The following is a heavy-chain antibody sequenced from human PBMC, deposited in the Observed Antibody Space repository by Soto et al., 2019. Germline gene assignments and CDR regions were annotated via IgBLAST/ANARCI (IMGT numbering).Heavy chain of an antibody. D-gene: IGHD3-16*01. J-gene: IGHJ5*02. Sequence: QVQLQESGPGLVKPSQTLSLTCSVSSGSISSSDSYWGLVRQPPGKGLEWIGYINLSGRTYYNPSLKSRVTISVDTSKNQFSLKLSSVTAADTAVYYCARVGGINWFDPWGQGTLVTVSS. CDR2: INLSGRT. V-gene: IGHV4-31*03. CDR1: SGSISSSDSY. CDR3: ARVGGINWFDP.